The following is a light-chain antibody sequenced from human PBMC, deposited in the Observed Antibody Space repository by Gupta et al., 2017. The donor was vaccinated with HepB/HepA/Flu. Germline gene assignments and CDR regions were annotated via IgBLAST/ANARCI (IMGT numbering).Light chain of an antibody. V-gene: IGKV3-15*01. CDR1: QSISSN. CDR2: SAS. Sequence: ELAMTQFPATLSVSPGERVTLSCRASQSISSNLAWYQQKPGQPPRLLIYSASTRATGIPARFSGSGYGTEFTLTISSRQSEDFAVYFCQQSNNWPPYTFGQGTKLEI. CDR3: QQSNNWPPYT. J-gene: IGKJ2*01.